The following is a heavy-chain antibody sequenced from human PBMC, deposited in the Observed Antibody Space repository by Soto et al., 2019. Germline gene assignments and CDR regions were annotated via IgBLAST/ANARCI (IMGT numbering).Heavy chain of an antibody. V-gene: IGHV3-66*01. D-gene: IGHD1-1*01. CDR2: IYSGGST. Sequence: GGSLTLSCAAYRFTVSSNYMSWVRQAPGKGLEWVSVIYSGGSTYYADSVKGRFTISRDNSKNTLYLQMNSLRAEDTAVYYCARDGANWIAQGMDVWGQGT. CDR3: ARDGANWIAQGMDV. J-gene: IGHJ6*02. CDR1: RFTVSSNY.